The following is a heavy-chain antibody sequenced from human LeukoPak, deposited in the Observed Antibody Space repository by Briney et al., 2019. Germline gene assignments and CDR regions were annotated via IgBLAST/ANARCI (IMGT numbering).Heavy chain of an antibody. Sequence: WGSLRLSCAASGLTFSRYAMSWVRQAPGMGLEWVSGISANGGSTYYADSVKGRFSIPRDNSKKTLYLQMNSLRADDTAIYYCAKGPASTWYKSYFDCWGQGTLVTVSS. CDR3: AKGPASTWYKSYFDC. J-gene: IGHJ4*02. V-gene: IGHV3-23*01. CDR1: GLTFSRYA. D-gene: IGHD6-13*01. CDR2: ISANGGST.